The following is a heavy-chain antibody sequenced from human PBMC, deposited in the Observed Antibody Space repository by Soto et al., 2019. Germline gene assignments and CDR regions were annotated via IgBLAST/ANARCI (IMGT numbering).Heavy chain of an antibody. D-gene: IGHD3-3*01. CDR2: ISAYNGNT. Sequence: GASVKVSCKASGYTFTSYGISWVRQAPGQGLEWMGWISAYNGNTNYAQKLQGRVTMTTDTSTSTVYMELSSLRSEDTAVYYCAREEWLDKYYYGMDVWGQGTTVTVSS. V-gene: IGHV1-18*01. CDR1: GYTFTSYG. CDR3: AREEWLDKYYYGMDV. J-gene: IGHJ6*02.